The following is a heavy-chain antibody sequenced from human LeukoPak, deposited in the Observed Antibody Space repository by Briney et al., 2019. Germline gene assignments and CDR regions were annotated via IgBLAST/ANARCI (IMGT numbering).Heavy chain of an antibody. CDR3: ARETEPLDYGDSTNLDY. J-gene: IGHJ4*02. CDR1: GFTFSSYS. V-gene: IGHV3-21*01. D-gene: IGHD4-17*01. CDR2: IRSRTGNI. Sequence: GGSLRLSCAASGFTFSSYSMNWVRQAPGKELEWVAFIRSRTGNIYYADSVKGRFTISRDNTKNSLYLQMNSLRAEDTAVCYCARETEPLDYGDSTNLDYWGQGTLVTVSS.